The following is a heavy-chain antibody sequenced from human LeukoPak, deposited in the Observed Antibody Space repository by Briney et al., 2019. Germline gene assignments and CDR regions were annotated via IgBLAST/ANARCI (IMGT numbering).Heavy chain of an antibody. V-gene: IGHV4-31*03. CDR2: IYYSGST. CDR3: ARLGGDHYYYGMDV. CDR1: GGSISSGGYS. D-gene: IGHD3-16*01. J-gene: IGHJ6*02. Sequence: SQTLSLTCTVSGGSISSGGYSWSWIRQHPGKGLEWIGYIYYSGSTYYNPSLKSRVTISVDTSKNQFSLKLSSVTAADTAVYYCARLGGDHYYYGMDVWGQGTTVTVSS.